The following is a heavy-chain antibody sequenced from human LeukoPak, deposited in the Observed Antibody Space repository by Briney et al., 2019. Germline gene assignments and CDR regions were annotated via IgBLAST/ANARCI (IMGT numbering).Heavy chain of an antibody. J-gene: IGHJ4*02. CDR1: GGTFSSYA. CDR2: IIPILGIA. D-gene: IGHD6-13*01. V-gene: IGHV1-69*04. Sequence: SVKVSCKASGGTFSSYAISWVRQAPGQGLEWMGRIIPILGIANYAQKFQGRVTITADKSTSTAYMELSSLRSEDTAVYFCAREKAAAGTPYWGQGTLVTVSS. CDR3: AREKAAAGTPY.